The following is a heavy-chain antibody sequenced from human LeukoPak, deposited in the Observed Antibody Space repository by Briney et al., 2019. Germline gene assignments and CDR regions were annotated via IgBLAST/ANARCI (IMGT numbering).Heavy chain of an antibody. Sequence: GESLKISCKGSGYSFTSQWIGWVRQMPGKGLEWMGIISPGDSDTSYSPSFQGQVTISADKSINTAYLQWSNLKASDTAMYYCVRPTGGYLNFWGQGTLVTVSS. V-gene: IGHV5-51*01. D-gene: IGHD3-16*02. CDR1: GYSFTSQW. CDR3: VRPTGGYLNF. J-gene: IGHJ4*02. CDR2: ISPGDSDT.